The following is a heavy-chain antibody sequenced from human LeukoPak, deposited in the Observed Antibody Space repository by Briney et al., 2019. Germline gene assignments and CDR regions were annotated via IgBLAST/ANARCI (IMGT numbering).Heavy chain of an antibody. Sequence: PGGSLRLSCAASGFTFSSYGMHWVRQAPGKGLEWVAVIWYDGSNKYYADSVKGRFTISRDNSKNTLYLQMNSLRAEDTAVYYCAREMDYDNGGYYVFGYWGQGTLVTVSS. D-gene: IGHD3-22*01. CDR3: AREMDYDNGGYYVFGY. V-gene: IGHV3-33*01. J-gene: IGHJ4*02. CDR2: IWYDGSNK. CDR1: GFTFSSYG.